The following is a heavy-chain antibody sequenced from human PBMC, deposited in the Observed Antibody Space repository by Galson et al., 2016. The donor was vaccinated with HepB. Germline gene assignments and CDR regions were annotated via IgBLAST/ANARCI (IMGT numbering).Heavy chain of an antibody. Sequence: SVKVSCKASGGTFSNFAFSWVRQAPGEGLQWMGGIIPIRGTVHYAQNFQDRVTITADESTTTASMEMSSLRSDDTAVYYCAKEFVGDGWFDSWGQGTLVTVSS. CDR2: IIPIRGTV. V-gene: IGHV1-69*13. CDR3: AKEFVGDGWFDS. CDR1: GGTFSNFA. D-gene: IGHD1-26*01. J-gene: IGHJ5*01.